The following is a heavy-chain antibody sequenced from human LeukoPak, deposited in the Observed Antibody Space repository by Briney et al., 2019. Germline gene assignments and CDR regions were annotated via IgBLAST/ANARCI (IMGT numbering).Heavy chain of an antibody. J-gene: IGHJ4*02. CDR2: IGPDGSGP. CDR1: GFTAGFTFSTSY. CDR3: ARDFSWRQFDY. V-gene: IGHV3-7*01. Sequence: PGGSLRLSCETSGFTAGFTFSTSYMTWVRQAPGIGLDWVAEIGPDGSGPVYVDSVKARFTISRDNAKNSLYLQMNSLRVEETAVYYCARDFSWRQFDYWGLGTLVTVSS.